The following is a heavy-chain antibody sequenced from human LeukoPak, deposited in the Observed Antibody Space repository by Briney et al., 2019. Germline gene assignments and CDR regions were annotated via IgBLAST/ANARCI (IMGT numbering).Heavy chain of an antibody. CDR1: GFTFSSYA. CDR3: ARMSGDGHNFMSY. J-gene: IGHJ4*02. V-gene: IGHV3-30*04. CDR2: ISFDGSNK. Sequence: GGSLRLSCAASGFTFSSYAMHWVRQAPGKGLEWVAVISFDGSNKYYADSVKGRFTISRDISKNTLYLQMSSLRAEDTAVYYCARMSGDGHNFMSYWGQGTLVTVSS. D-gene: IGHD5-24*01.